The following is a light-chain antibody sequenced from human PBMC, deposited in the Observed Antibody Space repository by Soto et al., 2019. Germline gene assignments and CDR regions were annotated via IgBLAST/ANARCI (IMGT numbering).Light chain of an antibody. V-gene: IGKV3-20*01. CDR3: HQYGSSPWT. CDR1: QSVSSNY. Sequence: EIVLTQSPGTLSLSPGERATLSCRASQSVSSNYLAWYQQKPGQAPRLLIYDASSRATGIPDRFSGSGSGTDFTLTISRLEPEDFAVYYCHQYGSSPWTFVQGTKVEIK. CDR2: DAS. J-gene: IGKJ1*01.